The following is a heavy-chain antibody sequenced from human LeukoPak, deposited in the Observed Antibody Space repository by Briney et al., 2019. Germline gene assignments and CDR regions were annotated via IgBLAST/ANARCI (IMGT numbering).Heavy chain of an antibody. CDR1: GYTFTSYD. D-gene: IGHD3-10*01. J-gene: IGHJ4*02. Sequence: GASVKVSCKASGYTFTSYDINWVRQATGQGLEWMGWISAYNGNTNYAQKLQGRVTMTTDTSTSTAYMELGSLRSDDTAVYYCARCCYYYGSGSPDYWGQGTLVTVSS. V-gene: IGHV1-18*01. CDR3: ARCCYYYGSGSPDY. CDR2: ISAYNGNT.